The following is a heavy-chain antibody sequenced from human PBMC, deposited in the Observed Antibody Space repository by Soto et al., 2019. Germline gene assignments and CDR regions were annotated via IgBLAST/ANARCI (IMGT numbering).Heavy chain of an antibody. J-gene: IGHJ4*02. CDR3: ARDGRGGYGDYPGFDY. V-gene: IGHV3-72*01. CDR1: GFTFSDHY. Sequence: EVQLVESGGGLVQPGGSLRLSCAASGFTFSDHYMDWVRQAPGKGLEWVGRTRNKANSYTTEYAASVKGRFTISRDDSKXXLYLQMNSLKTEDTAVYYCARDGRGGYGDYPGFDYWGQGTLVTVSS. CDR2: TRNKANSYTT. D-gene: IGHD4-17*01.